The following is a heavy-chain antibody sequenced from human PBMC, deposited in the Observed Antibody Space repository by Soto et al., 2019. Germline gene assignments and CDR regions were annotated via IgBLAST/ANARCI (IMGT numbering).Heavy chain of an antibody. V-gene: IGHV3-49*03. CDR1: GFTFGGYA. CDR3: TREIAAAGTGNWFDS. D-gene: IGHD6-13*01. Sequence: SLRLSCTASGFTFGGYAMSWFRQAPGKGLEWVGFIRGKAYGGTTEYAASVKGRFTISRDDSKSIAYLQMNSLKTEDTAVYYCTREIAAAGTGNWFDSWGQGTLVTASS. CDR2: IRGKAYGGTT. J-gene: IGHJ5*01.